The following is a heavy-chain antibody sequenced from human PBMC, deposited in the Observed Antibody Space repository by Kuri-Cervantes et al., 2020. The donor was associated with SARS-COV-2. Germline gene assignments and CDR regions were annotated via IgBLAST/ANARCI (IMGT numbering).Heavy chain of an antibody. D-gene: IGHD2-2*01. CDR2: IYYSGST. CDR3: ASLSYCSSTSCYSSIEYFQH. Sequence: GSLRLSCTVSGGSISSYYWSWIRQPPGMGLEWIGYIYYSGSTNYNPSLKSRVTISVDTSKNQFSLKLSSVTAADTAVYYCASLSYCSSTSCYSSIEYFQHWGQGTLVTVSS. V-gene: IGHV4-59*12. J-gene: IGHJ1*01. CDR1: GGSISSYY.